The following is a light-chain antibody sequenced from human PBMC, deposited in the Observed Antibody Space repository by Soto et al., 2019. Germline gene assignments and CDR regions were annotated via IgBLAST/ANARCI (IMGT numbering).Light chain of an antibody. CDR2: DAS. J-gene: IGKJ3*01. Sequence: EIVLTQSPATLSLSPGERATLSCRARQSVSSYLAWYHQKPGQAPRLLIYDASNRATGIPARFSGSGSGTDFTLTISSLEPEDFAVYYCQQRSNWPPFTFGPGTKVDIK. V-gene: IGKV3-11*01. CDR1: QSVSSY. CDR3: QQRSNWPPFT.